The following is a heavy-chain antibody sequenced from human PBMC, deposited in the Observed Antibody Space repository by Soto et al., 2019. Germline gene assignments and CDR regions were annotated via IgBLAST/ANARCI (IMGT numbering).Heavy chain of an antibody. D-gene: IGHD6-13*01. V-gene: IGHV3-11*06. CDR3: ARDPYSSSWYDCYYYGMDV. Sequence: LRLSCAASGFTFSDYYMSWIRQAPGKGLEYISYISSSSGSTNYADSVTGRFTISRDNAKNSLYLQMNSLRAEDKAVYYCARDPYSSSWYDCYYYGMDVWGQGTTVTVSS. CDR2: ISSSSGST. CDR1: GFTFSDYY. J-gene: IGHJ6*02.